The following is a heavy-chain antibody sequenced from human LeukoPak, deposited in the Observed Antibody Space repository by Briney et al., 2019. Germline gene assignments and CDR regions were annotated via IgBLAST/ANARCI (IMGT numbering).Heavy chain of an antibody. CDR1: GFTFSNAG. CDR2: ISSGSSAI. V-gene: IGHV3-21*01. J-gene: IGHJ4*02. Sequence: GGSLRLSCAASGFTFSNAGMTWVRQAPGKGLEWVSIISSGSSAIFSADALKGRFTISRDDAKNLLYLDMNSLRAEDTAVYYCARGHTAVTRHFDFWGQGTLVTVSS. CDR3: ARGHTAVTRHFDF. D-gene: IGHD4-17*01.